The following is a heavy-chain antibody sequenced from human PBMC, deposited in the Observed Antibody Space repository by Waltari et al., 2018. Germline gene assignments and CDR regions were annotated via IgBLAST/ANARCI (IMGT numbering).Heavy chain of an antibody. CDR3: ARAPDS. Sequence: QLQLQESGPGLVKPSETLSLTCTFSGGSINSDSFYWGWIRQPPGTGLEWIGSLYCSGTTYFSPSLRSRVTISLDTSKSQFSLKLSSVTAADTAVYYCARAPDSWGQGTLVTVSS. CDR1: GGSINSDSFY. J-gene: IGHJ5*01. CDR2: LYCSGTT. V-gene: IGHV4-39*01.